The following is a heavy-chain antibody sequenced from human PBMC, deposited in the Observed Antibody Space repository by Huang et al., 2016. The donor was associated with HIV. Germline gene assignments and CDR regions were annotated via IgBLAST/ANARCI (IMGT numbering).Heavy chain of an antibody. CDR1: GYTFNGYW. CDR2: IDPVDSDT. Sequence: EVQLVQSGAVVKKPGESLKISCKGSGYTFNGYWIGWVRRRPGKGLEWMGIIDPVDSDTTYSPSFQGQVTISADKSISTDYLQWSGLKASDTAMYYCARQGVGDFVVEPTGLGAFDIWGQGTMVTVSS. V-gene: IGHV5-51*01. CDR3: ARQGVGDFVVEPTGLGAFDI. D-gene: IGHD2-2*01. J-gene: IGHJ3*02.